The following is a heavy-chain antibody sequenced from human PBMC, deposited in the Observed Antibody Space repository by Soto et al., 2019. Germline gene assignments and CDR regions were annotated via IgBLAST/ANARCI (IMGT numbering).Heavy chain of an antibody. Sequence: QVQLVQSGAEVKKPGASVKVSCKASGYTFTSYGISWVRQAPGQGLEWMGWISAYNGKNGNTNYVEKLQGRVTMTTGTSTSTADMELRSLRSDDTAVYYCARLGYSGYDDYYYYYGMDVWGQGTTVTGSS. CDR3: ARLGYSGYDDYYYYYGMDV. D-gene: IGHD5-12*01. J-gene: IGHJ6*02. V-gene: IGHV1-18*01. CDR1: GYTFTSYG. CDR2: ISAYNGKNGNT.